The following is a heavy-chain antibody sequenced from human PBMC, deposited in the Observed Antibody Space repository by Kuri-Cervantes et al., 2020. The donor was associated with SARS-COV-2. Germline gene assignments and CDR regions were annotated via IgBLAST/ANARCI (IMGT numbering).Heavy chain of an antibody. Sequence: GSLRLSCTVSGGSISSYYWSWIRQPPGKGLEWIGYIYYSGSTNYNPSLKSRVTISVDTSKNQFSLKLSSVTAADTAVYYCAAGGVVVPAAIYYYGMDVWGQGTTVTVSS. V-gene: IGHV4-59*01. D-gene: IGHD2-2*02. CDR3: AAGGVVVPAAIYYYGMDV. CDR1: GGSISSYY. CDR2: IYYSGST. J-gene: IGHJ6*02.